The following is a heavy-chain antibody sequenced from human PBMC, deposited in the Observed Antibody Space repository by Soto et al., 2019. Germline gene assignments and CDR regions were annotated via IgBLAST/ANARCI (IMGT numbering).Heavy chain of an antibody. V-gene: IGHV5-10-1*01. CDR3: AAVPVLRFLKWLPAYFDY. D-gene: IGHD3-3*01. J-gene: IGHJ4*02. Sequence: GESLKISCTGSGYSFAGYWITWVRQKPGKGLEWMGRIDPSDSQTYYSPSFRGHVTISVTKSITTVFLQLSSLRSEDTAVYYCAAVPVLRFLKWLPAYFDYWGQGTLVTVSS. CDR1: GYSFAGYW. CDR2: IDPSDSQT.